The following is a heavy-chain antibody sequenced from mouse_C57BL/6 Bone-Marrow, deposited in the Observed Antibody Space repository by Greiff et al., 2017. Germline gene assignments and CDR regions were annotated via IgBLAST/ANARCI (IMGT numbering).Heavy chain of an antibody. CDR3: ARSDYDYHFDY. CDR1: GYTFTNYW. Sequence: VQLQESGAELVRPGTSVKMSCKASGYTFTNYWIGWAKQRPGHGLEWIGDIYPGGGYTNYNEKFKGKATLTADKSSSTAYMQFSSLTSEDSAIYYCARSDYDYHFDYWGQGTTLTVSS. D-gene: IGHD2-4*01. V-gene: IGHV1-63*01. J-gene: IGHJ2*01. CDR2: IYPGGGYT.